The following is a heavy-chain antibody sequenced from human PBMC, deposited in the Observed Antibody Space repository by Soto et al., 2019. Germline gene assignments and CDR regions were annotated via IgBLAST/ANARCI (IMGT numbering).Heavy chain of an antibody. CDR2: ISGSGGST. J-gene: IGHJ4*02. Sequence: GGSLRLSCAASGFTFGSYAMSWVRQAPGKGLEWVSAISGSGGSTYYADSVKGRFTISRDNSKNTLYLQMNSLRAEDTAVYYCAKSLLRQYCSSTSCYAPLDYWGQGTLVTVSS. CDR1: GFTFGSYA. V-gene: IGHV3-23*01. CDR3: AKSLLRQYCSSTSCYAPLDY. D-gene: IGHD2-2*01.